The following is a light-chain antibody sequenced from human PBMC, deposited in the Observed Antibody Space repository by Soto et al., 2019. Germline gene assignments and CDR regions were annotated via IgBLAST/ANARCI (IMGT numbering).Light chain of an antibody. CDR2: CAS. CDR1: QSISSSY. J-gene: IGKJ1*01. Sequence: DIVLTQSPGTLTLYPENRATLSSRASQSISSSYLAGYQQRPGRAPSLLIFCASSRATGIPDRFSGSGSGTEFTLTISRLEPEDFAVYYCQQYGSSSWTFGQGTKGDIK. CDR3: QQYGSSSWT. V-gene: IGKV3-20*01.